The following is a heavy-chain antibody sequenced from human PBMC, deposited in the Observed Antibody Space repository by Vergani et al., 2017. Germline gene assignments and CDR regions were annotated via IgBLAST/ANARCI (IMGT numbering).Heavy chain of an antibody. D-gene: IGHD4-11*01. J-gene: IGHJ2*01. V-gene: IGHV4-59*12. CDR3: ARIVVVACTVTRSYWYFDV. CDR1: GGSISSYY. CDR2: IYYSGST. Sequence: QVQLQESGPGLVKPSETLSLTCTVSGGSISSYYWSWIRQPPGKGLEWIGYIYYSGSTNYNPSLKSRVTISVDTSKNQFSLKLSSVTAADTAVYYCARIVVVACTVTRSYWYFDVWGRGTLVTVSS.